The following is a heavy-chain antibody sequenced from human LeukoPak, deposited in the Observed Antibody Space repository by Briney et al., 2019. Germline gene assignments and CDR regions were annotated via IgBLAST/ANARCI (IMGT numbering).Heavy chain of an antibody. J-gene: IGHJ5*02. D-gene: IGHD3-16*02. V-gene: IGHV1-69*13. CDR1: GGTFSSYA. CDR3: ARDSSLRPNWFDP. CDR2: IIPIFGTA. Sequence: SVKVSCKASGGTFSSYAISWVRQAPGQGLEWTGGIIPIFGTANYAQKFQGRVTITADESTSTAYMELSSLRSEDTAVYYCARDSSLRPNWFDPWGQGTLVTVSS.